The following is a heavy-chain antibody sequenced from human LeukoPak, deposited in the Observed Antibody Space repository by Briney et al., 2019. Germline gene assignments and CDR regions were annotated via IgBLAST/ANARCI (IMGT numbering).Heavy chain of an antibody. CDR3: TTAFFGCTSTSCYEAYYYYGMDV. D-gene: IGHD2-2*01. Sequence: GGSLRLSCAASVSGFTFSNAWMSWVRQGPGKGLEWVGRIKRKTDGGTTDYGAPVKGRFTISRDDSKNTLYLQMNSLNTEDTAVYYCTTAFFGCTSTSCYEAYYYYGMDVWGKGTTVTVSS. CDR2: IKRKTDGGTT. J-gene: IGHJ6*04. V-gene: IGHV3-15*01. CDR1: GFTFSNAW.